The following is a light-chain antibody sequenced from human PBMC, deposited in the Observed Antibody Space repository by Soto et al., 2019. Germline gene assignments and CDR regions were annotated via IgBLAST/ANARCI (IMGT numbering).Light chain of an antibody. J-gene: IGKJ4*01. V-gene: IGKV3-20*01. CDR3: QQYGSSPLT. Sequence: EIVLTQSPGTLSLSPGERATLSCRASQSVSSSYLAWYQQKPGQAPRLLIYGASSRATGIPDRFSGSGSGTAFTLTISRLEPEDFAVYYCQQYGSSPLTFGGGTKVDIK. CDR1: QSVSSSY. CDR2: GAS.